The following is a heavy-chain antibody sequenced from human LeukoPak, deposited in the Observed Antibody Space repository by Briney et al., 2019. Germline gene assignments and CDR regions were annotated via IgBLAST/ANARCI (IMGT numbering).Heavy chain of an antibody. CDR2: IYHSGST. CDR1: GYSISSGYY. J-gene: IGHJ3*02. V-gene: IGHV4-38-2*02. Sequence: SETLSLTCAVPGYSISSGYYWGWIRRPPGKGLEWIGVIYHSGSTYYNPSLKSRVTISVDTSKNQFSLKLSSVTAADTAVYYCARDLSKYSYGFDAFDIWGQGTMVTVSS. CDR3: ARDLSKYSYGFDAFDI. D-gene: IGHD5-18*01.